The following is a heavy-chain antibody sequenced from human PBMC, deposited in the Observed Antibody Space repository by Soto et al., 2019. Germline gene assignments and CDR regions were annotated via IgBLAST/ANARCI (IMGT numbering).Heavy chain of an antibody. J-gene: IGHJ4*02. V-gene: IGHV4-30-2*02. CDR3: ARMRYGDYFDY. D-gene: IGHD4-17*01. Sequence: SETLSLTCAVSGGSISSGGDSWSWIRQPPGKGLEWIGYIYHSGSTYYNPSLKSRVTISVDTSKSQFSLKLSSVTAADTAVYYCARMRYGDYFDYWGQGTLVTVSS. CDR1: GGSISSGGDS. CDR2: IYHSGST.